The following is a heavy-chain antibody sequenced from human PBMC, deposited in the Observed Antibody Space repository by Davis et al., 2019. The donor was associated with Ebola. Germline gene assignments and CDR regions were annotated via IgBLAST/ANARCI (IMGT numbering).Heavy chain of an antibody. D-gene: IGHD5-18*01. V-gene: IGHV1-18*01. J-gene: IGHJ4*02. CDR3: TRAPIQLWSNYFDY. CDR1: GYTFTSYG. Sequence: ASVNVSCKASGYTFTSYGISWVRQAPGQGLEWMGWISAYNGNTNYAQKLQGRVTMTTDTSTSTAYMELRSLRSDATAVYYCTRAPIQLWSNYFDYWGQGTLVTVSS. CDR2: ISAYNGNT.